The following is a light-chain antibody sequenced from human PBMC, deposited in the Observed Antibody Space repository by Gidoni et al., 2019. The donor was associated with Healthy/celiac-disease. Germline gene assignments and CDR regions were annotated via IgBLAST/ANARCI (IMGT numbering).Light chain of an antibody. CDR3: QQRSNWPPYT. CDR2: EAS. J-gene: IGKJ2*01. CDR1: QIVSSY. Sequence: EIVLTQSPATLSLSRGERATLSCRASQIVSSYLTWYHQKPGPSPRLLIYEASNRATGIPARFSGSGSGTDFTLTISSLEPEDFAVYYCQQRSNWPPYTFGQXTKLEIK. V-gene: IGKV3-11*01.